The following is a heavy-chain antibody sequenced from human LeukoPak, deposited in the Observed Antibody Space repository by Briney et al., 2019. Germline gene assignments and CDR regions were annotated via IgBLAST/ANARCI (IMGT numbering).Heavy chain of an antibody. CDR3: AREGAQSSGLWDY. V-gene: IGHV1-69*04. D-gene: IGHD3-22*01. CDR1: GGTFSSYA. CDR2: IIPILGIA. Sequence: ASVKVSCKASGGTFSSYAISWVRQAPGQGLEWMGRIIPILGIANYAQKFQGRVTITADKSTSTAYMELGSLRSEDTAVYYCAREGAQSSGLWDYWGQGTLVTVSS. J-gene: IGHJ4*02.